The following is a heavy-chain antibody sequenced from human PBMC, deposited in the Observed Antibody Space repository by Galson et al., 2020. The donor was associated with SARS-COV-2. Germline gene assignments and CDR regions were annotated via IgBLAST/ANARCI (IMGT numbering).Heavy chain of an antibody. J-gene: IGHJ4*02. CDR1: CFSSGDHG. Sequence: GESLQISCTGSCFSSGDHGMSWFRQAPGKGLEYISFIRSQTYGGTTEYAASVDGRFTISRDDSKSIAYLEMNSLKTEDTAVYYCARGDTGSYYDVFFDFWGQGTLVTVSS. CDR3: ARGDTGSYYDVFFDF. D-gene: IGHD1-26*01. V-gene: IGHV3-49*03. CDR2: IRSQTYGGTT.